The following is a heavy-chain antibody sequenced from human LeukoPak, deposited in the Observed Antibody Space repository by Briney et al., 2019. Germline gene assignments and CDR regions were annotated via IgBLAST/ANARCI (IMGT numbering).Heavy chain of an antibody. J-gene: IGHJ4*02. V-gene: IGHV3-21*01. Sequence: GGSLRLSCAASGFTFSSYSMSWVRQAPGKGLEWVSSISSRSTYIHYADSVKGRFTISRDNAKNSLYLQVNSLRAEDTAVYYCVREYLELGTPQYYFDHWGQGTLVTVSS. CDR2: ISSRSTYI. D-gene: IGHD7-27*01. CDR1: GFTFSSYS. CDR3: VREYLELGTPQYYFDH.